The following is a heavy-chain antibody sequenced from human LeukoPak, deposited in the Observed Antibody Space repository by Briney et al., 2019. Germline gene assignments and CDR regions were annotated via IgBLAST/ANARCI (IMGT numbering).Heavy chain of an antibody. CDR3: ARDHAARVQLWPSDY. J-gene: IGHJ4*02. CDR2: IHRSGNTI. D-gene: IGHD5-18*01. V-gene: IGHV3-48*01. CDR1: GFSFSSYS. Sequence: PGGSLRLSCAASGFSFSSYSMNWVRQAPGKGLEWVSYIHRSGNTIYYADSVKGRFTISRDNSKNTLYLQMNSLRAEDTAVYYCARDHAARVQLWPSDYWGQGTLVTVSS.